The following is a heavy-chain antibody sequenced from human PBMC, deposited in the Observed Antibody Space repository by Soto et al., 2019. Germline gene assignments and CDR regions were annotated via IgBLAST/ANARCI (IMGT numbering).Heavy chain of an antibody. D-gene: IGHD3-16*01. J-gene: IGHJ3*02. CDR3: ARLELGAAFDI. CDR2: IDPSGGIT. V-gene: IGHV1-46*01. CDR1: GYSFTNFH. Sequence: ASVTVSCKASGYSFTNFHIHWVRQAPGQGLEWMGMIDPSGGITRDAQRLQGRITMTRDASTSTVYMELRSLTSEDTAVYYCARLELGAAFDIWGQGTMVTVSS.